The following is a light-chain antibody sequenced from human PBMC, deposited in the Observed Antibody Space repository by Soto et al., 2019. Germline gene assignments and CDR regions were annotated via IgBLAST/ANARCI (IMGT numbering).Light chain of an antibody. CDR3: QQSHGIPYT. J-gene: IGKJ2*01. CDR1: ESISRH. CDR2: AAS. V-gene: IGKV1-39*01. Sequence: DIQMTQSPSSLSASVGDRVTITCRASESISRHLNWYQQKPGKAPKLLIYAASSLQSGVPSRFSGSGSGTDFTLTISSLQPEDFAAYYCQQSHGIPYTFGQGTKLEIK.